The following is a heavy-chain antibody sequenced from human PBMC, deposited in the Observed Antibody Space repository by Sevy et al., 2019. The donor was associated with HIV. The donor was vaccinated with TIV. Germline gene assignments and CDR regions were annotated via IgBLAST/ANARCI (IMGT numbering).Heavy chain of an antibody. Sequence: GGSLRLSCAASGFTFSSYSMNWVRQAPGKGLEWVSYISSSSSTIYYADSVKGRFTISRDNAKNSLYLQMNSLRDEDTAVYYCVREGWQQLVRGYYGMDVWGQGTTVTVSS. J-gene: IGHJ6*02. V-gene: IGHV3-48*02. CDR2: ISSSSSTI. D-gene: IGHD6-13*01. CDR1: GFTFSSYS. CDR3: VREGWQQLVRGYYGMDV.